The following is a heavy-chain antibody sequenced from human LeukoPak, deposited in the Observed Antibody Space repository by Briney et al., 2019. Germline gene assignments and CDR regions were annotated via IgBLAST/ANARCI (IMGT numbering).Heavy chain of an antibody. CDR3: ARQLGYCGSTSCYADKVDY. J-gene: IGHJ4*02. CDR1: GGSISSSSYY. D-gene: IGHD2-2*01. V-gene: IGHV4-39*01. CDR2: IYYSGST. Sequence: SETLSLTCTVSGGSISSSSYYWGWIRQPPGKGLGWIGSIYYSGSTYYNPSLKSRVTISVDTSKNRFSLKLSSVTAADTAVYYCARQLGYCGSTSCYADKVDYWGQGILVTVSS.